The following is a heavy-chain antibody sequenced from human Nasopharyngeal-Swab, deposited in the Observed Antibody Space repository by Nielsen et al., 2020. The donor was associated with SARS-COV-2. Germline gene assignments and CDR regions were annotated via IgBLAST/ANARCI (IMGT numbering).Heavy chain of an antibody. CDR3: ARGSYDFWSGSRLFDY. CDR1: GYTFTGYY. D-gene: IGHD3-3*01. Sequence: ASVKVSCKASGYTFTGYYMHWVRQAPGQGLEWMGWINPNSGGTNYAQKFQGRVTMTRDTSISTAYMELSRLRSDDTAVYYCARGSYDFWSGSRLFDYWGQGTLVTVSS. J-gene: IGHJ4*02. CDR2: INPNSGGT. V-gene: IGHV1-2*02.